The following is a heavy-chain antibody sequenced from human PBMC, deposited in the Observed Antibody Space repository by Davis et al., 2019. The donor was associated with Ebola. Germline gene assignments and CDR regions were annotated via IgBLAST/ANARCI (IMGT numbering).Heavy chain of an antibody. V-gene: IGHV4-34*01. D-gene: IGHD3-10*01. CDR1: GGSFSGYY. J-gene: IGHJ4*02. CDR2: INHSGST. Sequence: GSLRLSCAVYGGSFSGYYWSWIRQPPGKGLEWIGEINHSGSTNYNPSLKSRVTISVDTSKNQFSLKLSSVTAADTAVYYCARVTGYYGSGTYTYFFDYWGQGTLVTVSS. CDR3: ARVTGYYGSGTYTYFFDY.